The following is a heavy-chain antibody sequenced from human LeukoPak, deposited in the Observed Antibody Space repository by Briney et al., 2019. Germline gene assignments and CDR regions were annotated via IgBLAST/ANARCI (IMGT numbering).Heavy chain of an antibody. V-gene: IGHV3-33*06. CDR1: GFTFRSCG. CDR2: IWYDGTNK. CDR3: AKGGDFGDYPTTYYFDY. J-gene: IGHJ4*02. D-gene: IGHD4-17*01. Sequence: GGSLRLSCAASGFTFRSCGMHWVRQAPGKGPEWVAAIWYDGTNKYYVVSVKGRFTISRDNSKNTLSLQMNSLRVEDTAVYYCAKGGDFGDYPTTYYFDYWGQGTVVTVSS.